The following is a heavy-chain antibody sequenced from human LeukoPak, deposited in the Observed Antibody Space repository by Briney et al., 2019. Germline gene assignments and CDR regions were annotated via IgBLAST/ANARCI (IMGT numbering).Heavy chain of an antibody. CDR1: GGSISSSSYY. Sequence: KASETLSLTWTVSGGSISSSSYYWGWIRQPPGKGLEWIGSIYYSGSTYYNPSLQSRVTISVDTSKNQFSLKLSSVTAADTAVYYCARTVEMATIDYWGQGTLVTVSS. V-gene: IGHV4-39*01. CDR2: IYYSGST. J-gene: IGHJ4*02. CDR3: ARTVEMATIDY. D-gene: IGHD5-24*01.